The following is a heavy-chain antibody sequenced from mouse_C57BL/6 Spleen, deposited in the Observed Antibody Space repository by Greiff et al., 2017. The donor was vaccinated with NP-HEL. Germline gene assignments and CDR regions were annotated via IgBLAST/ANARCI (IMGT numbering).Heavy chain of an antibody. V-gene: IGHV2-2*01. CDR3: ARNYDYVSFAY. J-gene: IGHJ3*01. CDR2: IWRGGST. CDR1: GFSLTSYG. Sequence: VQRVESGPGLVQPSQSLSITCTVSGFSLTSYGVHWVRQSPGKGLEWLGVIWRGGSTDYNAAFISRLSISKDNSKSQVFFKMNSLQADDTAIYYCARNYDYVSFAYWGQGTLVTVSA. D-gene: IGHD2-4*01.